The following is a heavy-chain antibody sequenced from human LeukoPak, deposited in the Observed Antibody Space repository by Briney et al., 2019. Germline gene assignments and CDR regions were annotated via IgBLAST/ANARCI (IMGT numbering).Heavy chain of an antibody. J-gene: IGHJ3*02. CDR3: AREVFGISGRTMLVEVDAFDI. CDR1: GGSLSSVCYH. V-gene: IGHV4-61*02. Sequence: SQTLSLTCTVSGGSLSSVCYHWGWIPQPAGKGLEGIGRIYTSGSTNSNPSLESRVTISVDSSKNQFSLKQSSVTAADTAVYYCAREVFGISGRTMLVEVDAFDIWGQGTMVTASS. CDR2: IYTSGST. D-gene: IGHD3-22*01.